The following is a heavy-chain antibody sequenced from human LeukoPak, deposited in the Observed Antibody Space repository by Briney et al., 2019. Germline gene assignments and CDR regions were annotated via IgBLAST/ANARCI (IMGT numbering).Heavy chain of an antibody. CDR1: GASISSGSNY. CDR3: ARQYY. Sequence: SETLSLTCSVSGASISSGSNYWVWIRQPPGKTLESISSIYSSGSTYYNSSLQSRVIIIIDTPKNQFSLKLSSVTAAHTAVYYCARQYYWGQGTLVTVSS. J-gene: IGHJ4*02. CDR2: IYSSGST. V-gene: IGHV4-39*01.